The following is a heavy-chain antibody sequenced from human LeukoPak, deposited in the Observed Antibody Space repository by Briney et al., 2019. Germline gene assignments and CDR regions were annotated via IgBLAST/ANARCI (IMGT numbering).Heavy chain of an antibody. CDR2: IWYDGSNK. CDR3: AKALKDYVGTLAFDI. D-gene: IGHD4-17*01. Sequence: PGGSLRLSCAASGFTFSSYGMHWVRQAPGKGLEWVAVIWYDGSNKYYADSVKGRFTISRDNAKNSLYLQMNSLRAEDTALYYCAKALKDYVGTLAFDIWGQGTMVTVSS. CDR1: GFTFSSYG. J-gene: IGHJ3*02. V-gene: IGHV3-33*03.